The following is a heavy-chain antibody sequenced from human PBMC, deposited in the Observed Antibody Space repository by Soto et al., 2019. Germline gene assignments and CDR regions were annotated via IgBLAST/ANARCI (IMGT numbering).Heavy chain of an antibody. Sequence: GGSLRLSCAASGFTFSSYAMSWVRQAPGKGLEWVSAISGSGGSTYYADSVKGRFTISRDNSKNTVYIQVNSLRAEDTAVYYCAKSVENNSAYYRANFDHWGQGTLVTVSS. J-gene: IGHJ4*02. CDR2: ISGSGGST. CDR1: GFTFSSYA. CDR3: AKSVENNSAYYRANFDH. V-gene: IGHV3-23*01. D-gene: IGHD1-26*01.